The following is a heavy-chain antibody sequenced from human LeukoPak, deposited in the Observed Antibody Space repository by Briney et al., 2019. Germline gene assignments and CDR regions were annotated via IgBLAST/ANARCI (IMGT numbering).Heavy chain of an antibody. Sequence: ASVKVSCKASGGTFSSYAISWVRQAPGQGLEWMGGTIPIFGTANYAQKFQGRVTITADKSTSTAYMELSSLRSDDTAVYYCARDDSSGYYPRYNWFDPWGQGTLVTVSS. D-gene: IGHD3-22*01. V-gene: IGHV1-69*06. CDR3: ARDDSSGYYPRYNWFDP. CDR1: GGTFSSYA. J-gene: IGHJ5*02. CDR2: TIPIFGTA.